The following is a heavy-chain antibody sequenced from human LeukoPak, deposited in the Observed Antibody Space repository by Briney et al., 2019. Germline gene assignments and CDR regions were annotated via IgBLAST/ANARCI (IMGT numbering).Heavy chain of an antibody. D-gene: IGHD3-16*01. CDR2: INPNSGDT. V-gene: IGHV1-2*02. CDR1: GSTFTVNT. Sequence: ASVTVSFTASGSTFTVNTMHRLRQAPGQGLEWMGWINPNSGDTNYAQKFQGRVTMTRDTSISTAYMELIRLRSDDTAVYYCARVTLIYDYVWGSSRPYSPYGDYWGQGTLVTVSS. J-gene: IGHJ4*02. CDR3: ARVTLIYDYVWGSSRPYSPYGDY.